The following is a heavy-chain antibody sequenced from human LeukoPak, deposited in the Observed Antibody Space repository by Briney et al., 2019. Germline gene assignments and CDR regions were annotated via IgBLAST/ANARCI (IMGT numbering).Heavy chain of an antibody. CDR2: MYSGGRT. D-gene: IGHD3-16*01. Sequence: GGSLRLSCAASGFTVSGDYMSWVRQAPGKGLEWVAVMYSGGRTYCADSVKGRFTISRDNSKNTLYLQMNGLRAEDTAMYYCARHDWFDPWGQGTLVTVSS. CDR3: ARHDWFDP. J-gene: IGHJ5*02. V-gene: IGHV3-53*01. CDR1: GFTVSGDY.